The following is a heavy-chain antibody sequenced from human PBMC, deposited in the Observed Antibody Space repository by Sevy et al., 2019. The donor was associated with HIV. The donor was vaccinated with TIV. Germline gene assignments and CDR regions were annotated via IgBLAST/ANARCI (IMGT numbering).Heavy chain of an antibody. CDR1: GGSFSGYY. CDR2: INHSGST. CDR3: ARGYYYGSGSYYRGYYYYYYGMDV. D-gene: IGHD3-10*01. Sequence: GALRLSCAVYGGSFSGYYWSWIRQPPGKGLEWIGEINHSGSTNYNPSLKSRVTISVDTSKNQFSLKLSSVTAADTAVYYCARGYYYGSGSYYRGYYYYYYGMDVWGQGTTVTVSS. V-gene: IGHV4-34*01. J-gene: IGHJ6*02.